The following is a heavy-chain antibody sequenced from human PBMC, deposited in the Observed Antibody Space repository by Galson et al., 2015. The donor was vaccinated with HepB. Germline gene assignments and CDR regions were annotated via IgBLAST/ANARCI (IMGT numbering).Heavy chain of an antibody. Sequence: SVKVSCKASGGTFSSYAISWVRQAPGQGLEWMGGIIPIFGTANYTQNFQGRVTITADESTSTAYMELSSLRSEDPAVYYCAVDLSYYDILSLTYRLDVWSQGTTVTVSS. V-gene: IGHV1-69*13. D-gene: IGHD3-9*01. CDR3: AVDLSYYDILSLTYRLDV. J-gene: IGHJ6*02. CDR1: GGTFSSYA. CDR2: IIPIFGTA.